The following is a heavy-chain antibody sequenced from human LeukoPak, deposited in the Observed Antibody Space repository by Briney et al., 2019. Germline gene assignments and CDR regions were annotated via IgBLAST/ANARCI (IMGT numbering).Heavy chain of an antibody. V-gene: IGHV3-23*01. CDR2: MSGSGGST. Sequence: PGGSLRLSCAASGFTFSSYAMSWVRQTPRKGLEWVSTMSGSGGSTYYADSVKGRFTISRDNSNKTVNLKMNSLRAEDTAVYYCAKDATNMGRGATFFDLWGRGTLVTVSS. CDR1: GFTFSSYA. CDR3: AKDATNMGRGATFFDL. D-gene: IGHD3-10*01. J-gene: IGHJ2*01.